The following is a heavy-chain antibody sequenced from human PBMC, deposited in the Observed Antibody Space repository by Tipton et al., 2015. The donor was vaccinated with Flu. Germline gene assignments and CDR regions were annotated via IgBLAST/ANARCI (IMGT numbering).Heavy chain of an antibody. V-gene: IGHV3-23*01. J-gene: IGHJ5*02. CDR1: GFTFSRYG. CDR3: ARGGVRWFDP. CDR2: ISGSGGTT. Sequence: SLRLSCAASGFTFSRYGMSWVRQAPGKGLEWVAGISGSGGTTYFADSVKGRFTISRDNAKNSVYLQMNGLRAEDTAVYYCARGGVRWFDPWGQGTLVTVSS. D-gene: IGHD3-16*01.